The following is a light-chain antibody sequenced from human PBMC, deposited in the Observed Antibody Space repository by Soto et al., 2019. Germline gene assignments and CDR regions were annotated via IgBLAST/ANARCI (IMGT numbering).Light chain of an antibody. Sequence: QSALTQPASVSGSPGQSITISCTGTSSDVGSYNLVSWYQQRPGKAPKLMIYEGSKRPSGVSNRFSGSKSGNTASLTISGLQAEDEADYYCCSYAGSSIVVFGGGTKLTVL. V-gene: IGLV2-23*01. CDR3: CSYAGSSIVV. CDR1: SSDVGSYNL. CDR2: EGS. J-gene: IGLJ2*01.